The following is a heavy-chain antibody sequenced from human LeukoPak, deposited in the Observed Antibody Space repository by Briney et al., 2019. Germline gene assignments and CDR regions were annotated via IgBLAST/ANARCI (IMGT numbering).Heavy chain of an antibody. J-gene: IGHJ5*02. CDR1: GGSISSYY. V-gene: IGHV4-59*08. Sequence: SETLSLTCTVSGGSISSYYWSWIRQPPGKGLEWIGYIYYSGSTNYNPSLKSRVTISVDTSKNQFSLKLSSVTAADTAVYYCASVGGSSWYSWFDPWGQGTLVTVSS. CDR3: ASVGGSSWYSWFDP. D-gene: IGHD6-13*01. CDR2: IYYSGST.